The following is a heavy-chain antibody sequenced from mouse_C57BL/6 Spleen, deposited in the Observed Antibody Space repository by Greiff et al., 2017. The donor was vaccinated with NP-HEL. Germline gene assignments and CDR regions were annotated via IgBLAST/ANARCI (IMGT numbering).Heavy chain of an antibody. J-gene: IGHJ4*01. CDR3: ARVFYDYDDGNYYAMDY. Sequence: VQLKESGPGLVKPSQSLSLTCSVTGYSITSGYYWNWIRQFPGNKLEWMGYISYDGSNNYNPSLKNRISITRDTSKNQFFLKLNSVTTEDTATYYCARVFYDYDDGNYYAMDYWGQGTSVTVSS. D-gene: IGHD2-4*01. CDR1: GYSITSGYY. CDR2: ISYDGSN. V-gene: IGHV3-6*01.